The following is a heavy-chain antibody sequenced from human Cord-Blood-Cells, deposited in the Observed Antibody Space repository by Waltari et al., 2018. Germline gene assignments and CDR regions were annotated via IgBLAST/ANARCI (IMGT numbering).Heavy chain of an antibody. J-gene: IGHJ6*03. Sequence: EVQLVQSGAEVKKPGESLKISCKGSGYSFTSYWIGWVRQMPGKGLEWMGIIYPGDSDTRYSPSFQGQVTISADKSISTAYLQWSSLKASDSAMYYCARQASQQLWPPASVSYYYYMDVWGKGTTVTVSS. CDR3: ARQASQQLWPPASVSYYYYMDV. CDR1: GYSFTSYW. D-gene: IGHD2-2*01. V-gene: IGHV5-51*01. CDR2: IYPGDSDT.